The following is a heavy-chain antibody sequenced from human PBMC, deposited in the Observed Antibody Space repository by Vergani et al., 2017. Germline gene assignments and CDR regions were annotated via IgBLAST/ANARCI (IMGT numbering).Heavy chain of an antibody. J-gene: IGHJ5*02. D-gene: IGHD5-24*01. CDR3: ATASWAQLWVLNH. CDR2: INTKTGNP. V-gene: IGHV7-4-1*02. Sequence: QVQLVQSGSELKKPGASVKVSCKTSGHTFSNYEMNWVRQAPGQRLEWMGWINTKTGNPTYAQDFTGRFVFSLDTSVSTAYLEIINLQPEDSAVYFCATASWAQLWVLNHWGQGTRVTVSS. CDR1: GHTFSNYE.